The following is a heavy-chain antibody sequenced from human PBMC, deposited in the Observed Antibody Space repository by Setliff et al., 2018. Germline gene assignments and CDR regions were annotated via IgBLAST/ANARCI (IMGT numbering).Heavy chain of an antibody. D-gene: IGHD3-3*01. CDR2: IYYSGST. CDR1: GGSISSSSYY. J-gene: IGHJ6*02. Sequence: LSLTCTVSGGSISSSSYYWGWIRQPPGKGLEWIGSIYYSGSTYYNPSLKSRVTISVDTSKKQFFLKLSSVTAADTAVYYCASDGQGNYNFWSGSYYYYGMDVWGQGTTVTVSS. V-gene: IGHV4-39*07. CDR3: ASDGQGNYNFWSGSYYYYGMDV.